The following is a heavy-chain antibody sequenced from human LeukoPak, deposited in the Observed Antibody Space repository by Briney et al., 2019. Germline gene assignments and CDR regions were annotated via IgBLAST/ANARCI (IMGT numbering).Heavy chain of an antibody. Sequence: PGRSLRLSCAASGFTFSSYGMHWVRQAPGKGLEWVAVISYDGSNKYYADSVKGRFTISRDNSKNTLYLQMNSLRAEDTAVYYCAKDGYSSGWFISWDYYYGMDVWGKGTTVTVTS. CDR1: GFTFSSYG. V-gene: IGHV3-30*18. J-gene: IGHJ6*04. D-gene: IGHD6-19*01. CDR3: AKDGYSSGWFISWDYYYGMDV. CDR2: ISYDGSNK.